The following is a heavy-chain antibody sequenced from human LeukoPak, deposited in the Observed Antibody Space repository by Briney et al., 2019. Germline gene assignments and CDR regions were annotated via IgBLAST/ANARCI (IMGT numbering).Heavy chain of an antibody. CDR2: INPKSGGT. CDR3: ARAGYPNYYGSGSYYNENWFDP. J-gene: IGHJ5*02. Sequence: GASVKVSCKASGYTFTDYFMNWVRQAPGQGLEWMGWINPKSGGTVYAQKFQGRVTMTRDTSISTAYMELSRLRSDDTAVYYCARAGYPNYYGSGSYYNENWFDPWGQGTLVTVSS. V-gene: IGHV1-2*02. D-gene: IGHD3-10*01. CDR1: GYTFTDYF.